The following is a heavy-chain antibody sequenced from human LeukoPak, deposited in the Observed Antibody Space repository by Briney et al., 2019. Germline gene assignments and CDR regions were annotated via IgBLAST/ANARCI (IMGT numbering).Heavy chain of an antibody. CDR2: INYSGSA. CDR1: GGSISNYY. D-gene: IGHD3-3*01. V-gene: IGHV4-59*01. Sequence: PSETLSLTCTVSGGSISNYYWSWIRQPPGKGLEWIGYINYSGSANSNPSLKSRVTISVDTFKNQFSLKLTSVTAADTAVYYCARVYRDDFWSGYSTHFDYWGQGTLVTVSS. J-gene: IGHJ4*02. CDR3: ARVYRDDFWSGYSTHFDY.